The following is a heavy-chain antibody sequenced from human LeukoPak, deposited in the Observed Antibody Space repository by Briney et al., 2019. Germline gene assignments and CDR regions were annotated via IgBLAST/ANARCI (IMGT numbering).Heavy chain of an antibody. CDR2: IYYSGST. CDR1: GGSISSGGYY. Sequence: SQTLSLTCTVSGGSISSGGYYWSWIRQHPGKGLEWIGYIYYSGSTYHNPSLKSRATISVDTSKNQFSLKLSSVTAADTAVYYCARGDYSNYLNWFDPWGQGTQVTVSS. D-gene: IGHD4-11*01. CDR3: ARGDYSNYLNWFDP. V-gene: IGHV4-31*03. J-gene: IGHJ5*02.